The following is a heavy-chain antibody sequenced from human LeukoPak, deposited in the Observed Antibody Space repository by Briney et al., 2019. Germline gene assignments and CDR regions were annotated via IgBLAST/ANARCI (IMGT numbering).Heavy chain of an antibody. CDR2: IQYDGSNA. CDR3: AKVLEGGSGSYPSYYYYMDV. CDR1: RFTFSSYG. Sequence: GGSLRLSCAASRFTFSSYGMHWVRQAPGKGLEWVAYIQYDGSNAQYADSVKGRFSISRDSSKNILYLQMNSLRAEDTAVYYCAKVLEGGSGSYPSYYYYMDVWGKGTTVTISS. D-gene: IGHD3-10*01. V-gene: IGHV3-30*02. J-gene: IGHJ6*03.